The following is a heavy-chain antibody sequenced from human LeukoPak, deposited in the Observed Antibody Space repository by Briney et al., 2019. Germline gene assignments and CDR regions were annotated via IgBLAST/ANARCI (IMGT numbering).Heavy chain of an antibody. V-gene: IGHV4-4*07. J-gene: IGHJ3*02. CDR2: IYTSGST. CDR1: GGSISSYY. D-gene: IGHD1-26*01. Sequence: PSETLSLTCTVSGGSISSYYWSWIRQPAGKGLEWIGRIYTSGSTNYNPSLKSRVTMSVDTSKNQFSLKLRSVTAADTAVYYCARVCCAGATGAFDIWGQGTMVTVSS. CDR3: ARVCCAGATGAFDI.